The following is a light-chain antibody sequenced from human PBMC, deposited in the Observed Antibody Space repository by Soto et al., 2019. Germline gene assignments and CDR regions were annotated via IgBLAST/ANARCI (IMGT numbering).Light chain of an antibody. CDR1: QSISSW. J-gene: IGKJ5*01. V-gene: IGKV1-5*03. CDR2: KAS. Sequence: DIQMTQSPSTLSASVGDRVTITCRASQSISSWLAWYQQKPGKAPNLLIYKASSLESGVPSRFSGSGSGTDFTLTISSLQPDDFATYYCQQYESYSVTFGQGTLLEIK. CDR3: QQYESYSVT.